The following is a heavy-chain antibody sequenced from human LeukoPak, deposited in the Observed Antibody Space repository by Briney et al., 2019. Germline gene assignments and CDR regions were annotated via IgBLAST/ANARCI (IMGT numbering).Heavy chain of an antibody. CDR1: GFAFSSYA. Sequence: GGSLRLSCAASGFAFSSYAMSWVRQAPGKGLEWVSVIYSDGSTYYADSVKGRFTISRDNSKNTLYLQMNSLRAEDTAVYYCARDITGSFDYWGQGNLVTVSS. CDR3: ARDITGSFDY. D-gene: IGHD1-14*01. V-gene: IGHV3-66*01. CDR2: IYSDGST. J-gene: IGHJ4*02.